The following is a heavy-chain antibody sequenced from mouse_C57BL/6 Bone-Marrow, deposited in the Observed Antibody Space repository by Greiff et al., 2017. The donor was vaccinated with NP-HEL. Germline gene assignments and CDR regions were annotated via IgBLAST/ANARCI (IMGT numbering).Heavy chain of an antibody. Sequence: QVQLKESGAELVKPGASVKISCKASGYAFSSYWMNWVKQRPGKGLEWIGQIYPGDGDTNYNGKFKGKATLTADKSSSTAYMQLSSLTSEDSAVYFCARSLLYYDYEIGYWGQGTTLTVSS. V-gene: IGHV1-80*01. J-gene: IGHJ2*01. CDR2: IYPGDGDT. CDR1: GYAFSSYW. CDR3: ARSLLYYDYEIGY. D-gene: IGHD2-4*01.